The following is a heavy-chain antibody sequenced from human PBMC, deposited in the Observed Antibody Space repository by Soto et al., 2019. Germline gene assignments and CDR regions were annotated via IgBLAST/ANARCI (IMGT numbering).Heavy chain of an antibody. D-gene: IGHD3-10*01. CDR1: GFTFSNAW. J-gene: IGHJ4*02. Sequence: PGGSLRLSCAASGFTFSNAWMSWVRQAPGKGLEWVGRIKSKTDGGTTDYAAPVKGRFTISRDDSKNTLYLQMNSLKTEDTAVYYCTTSSSMVPLVEVDYWGQGTLVTVSS. CDR3: TTSSSMVPLVEVDY. CDR2: IKSKTDGGTT. V-gene: IGHV3-15*01.